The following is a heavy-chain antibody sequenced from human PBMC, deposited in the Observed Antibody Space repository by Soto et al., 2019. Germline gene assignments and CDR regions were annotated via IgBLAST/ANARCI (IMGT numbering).Heavy chain of an antibody. CDR1: GGSFSGYY. D-gene: IGHD2-21*01. CDR2: INHSGST. V-gene: IGHV4-34*01. J-gene: IGHJ4*02. Sequence: KPSETLSLTCAVYGGSFSGYYWSWIRQPPGKGLEWIGEINHSGSTNYNPSLKSRVTMSVDTSKNQFSLKLSSVTAADTAVYYCARDCGGPFDSWGQGTLVTVSS. CDR3: ARDCGGPFDS.